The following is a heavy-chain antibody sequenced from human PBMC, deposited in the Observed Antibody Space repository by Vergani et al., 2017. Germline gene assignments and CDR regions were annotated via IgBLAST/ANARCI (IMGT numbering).Heavy chain of an antibody. CDR2: IWYDGSNK. Sequence: QVQLVESGGGVVQPGRSLRLSCAASGFTFSSYGMHWVRQAPGKGLEWVAVIWYDGSNKYYADSVKGRFTISSDNSKNTLYLQMNSLRAEDTAVYYCAISDYGDYLLGAFDIWGQGTMVTVSS. V-gene: IGHV3-33*01. CDR1: GFTFSSYG. CDR3: AISDYGDYLLGAFDI. D-gene: IGHD4-17*01. J-gene: IGHJ3*02.